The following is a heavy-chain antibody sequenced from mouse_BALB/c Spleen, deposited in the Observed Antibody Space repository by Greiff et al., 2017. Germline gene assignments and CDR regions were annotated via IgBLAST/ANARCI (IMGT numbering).Heavy chain of an antibody. Sequence: VQLQQSGPELVKPGASVKISCKTSGYTFTEYTMHWVKQSHGKSLEWIGGINPNNGGTSYNQKFKGKATLTVDKSSSTAYMELRSLTSEDSAVYYCARGPFYYYDSSSYYIDDWGQGTTLTVSS. V-gene: IGHV1-18*01. CDR2: INPNNGGT. CDR1: GYTFTEYT. J-gene: IGHJ2*01. CDR3: ARGPFYYYDSSSYYIDD. D-gene: IGHD1-1*01.